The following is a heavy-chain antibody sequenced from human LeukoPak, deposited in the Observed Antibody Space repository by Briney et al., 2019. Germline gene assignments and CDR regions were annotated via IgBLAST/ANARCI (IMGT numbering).Heavy chain of an antibody. J-gene: IGHJ5*01. V-gene: IGHV3-7*01. D-gene: IGHD4-17*01. CDR2: IKEDGSQK. CDR1: GFTFTNYW. CDR3: ARLKDAVTIFDC. Sequence: GGSLRLSCIASGFTFTNYWMSWVRQAPGKGLEWVATIKEDGSQKYYVDSVKGRFTISRDSTKNSLYVQMNSLRAEDTAVYYCARLKDAVTIFDCWGQGILVTVSS.